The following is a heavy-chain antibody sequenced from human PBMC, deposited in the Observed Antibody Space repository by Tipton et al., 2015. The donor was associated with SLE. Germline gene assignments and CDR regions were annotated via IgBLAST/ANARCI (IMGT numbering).Heavy chain of an antibody. CDR2: IYTSGST. Sequence: TLSLTCTVSGGSISSSSYYWSWIRQPAGKGLEWIGYIYTSGSTNYNPSLKSRVTISVDTSKNQFSLKLSSVTAADTAVYYCARVKPNSYHDAFDIWGQGTMVTVSS. D-gene: IGHD5-18*01. CDR3: ARVKPNSYHDAFDI. J-gene: IGHJ3*02. V-gene: IGHV4-61*09. CDR1: GGSISSSSYY.